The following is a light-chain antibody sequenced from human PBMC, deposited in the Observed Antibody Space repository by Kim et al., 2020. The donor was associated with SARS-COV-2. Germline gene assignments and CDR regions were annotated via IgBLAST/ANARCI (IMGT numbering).Light chain of an antibody. J-gene: IGLJ1*01. CDR1: NNDVGFSKY. CDR2: DVS. Sequence: GQSITISCTGNNNDVGFSKYVSWYQQHPGKGPKLLIYDVSIRPSGVSSHFSDSKSGNTASLTISGLQAEDEAEYYCTSFTSSFTHIFGPGTKVTVL. V-gene: IGLV2-14*03. CDR3: TSFTSSFTHI.